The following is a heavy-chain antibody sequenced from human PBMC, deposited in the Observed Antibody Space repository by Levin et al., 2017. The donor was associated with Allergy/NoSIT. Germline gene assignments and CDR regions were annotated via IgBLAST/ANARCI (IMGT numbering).Heavy chain of an antibody. D-gene: IGHD5-12*01. J-gene: IGHJ6*03. Sequence: GGSLRLSCAASGFTFSSYSMNWVRQAPGKGLEWVSYISSSSSTIYYADSVKGRFTISRDNAKNSLYLQMNSLRAEDTAVYYCARDGCGIVATIVQACYYYYMDVWGKGTTVTVSS. CDR1: GFTFSSYS. CDR2: ISSSSSTI. CDR3: ARDGCGIVATIVQACYYYYMDV. V-gene: IGHV3-48*01.